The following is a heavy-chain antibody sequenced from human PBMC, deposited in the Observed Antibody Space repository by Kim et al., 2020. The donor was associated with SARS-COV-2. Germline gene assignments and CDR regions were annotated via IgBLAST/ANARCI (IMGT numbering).Heavy chain of an antibody. Sequence: SVKVSCKASGGTFSSYAISWVRQAPGQGLEWMGGIIPIFGTANYAQKFQGRVTITADESTSTAYMELSSLGSEDTAVYYCARTRDIVATYPSTSIYGMDVWGQGTTVTVSS. CDR1: GGTFSSYA. V-gene: IGHV1-69*13. D-gene: IGHD5-12*01. CDR2: IIPIFGTA. J-gene: IGHJ6*02. CDR3: ARTRDIVATYPSTSIYGMDV.